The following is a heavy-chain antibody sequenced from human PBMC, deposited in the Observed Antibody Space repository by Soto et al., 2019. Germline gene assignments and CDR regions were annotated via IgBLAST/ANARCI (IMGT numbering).Heavy chain of an antibody. CDR2: ISSSSSYI. D-gene: IGHD6-13*01. J-gene: IGHJ6*02. Sequence: PGGSLRLSCAASGFTFSSYSMNWVRQAPGKGLEWVSSISSSSSYIYYADSVKGRFTISRDNAKNSLYLQMNSLRAEDTAVYYCARAETQLEYGMDVWGQGTTVTVSS. CDR1: GFTFSSYS. V-gene: IGHV3-21*01. CDR3: ARAETQLEYGMDV.